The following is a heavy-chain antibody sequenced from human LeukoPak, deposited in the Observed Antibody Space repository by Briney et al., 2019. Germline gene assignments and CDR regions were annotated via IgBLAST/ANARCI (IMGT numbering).Heavy chain of an antibody. V-gene: IGHV3-30*04. J-gene: IGHJ6*03. CDR1: GFTFSTYP. Sequence: GGSLRLSCAASGFTFSTYPMHWVRQAPGKGLEWVAVISYDGSNKYYADSVKGRFTISRDNSKNRLYLQMNSLRAEDTAVYYCARDDLQLVRRLGGSTEYYYYYYMDVWGKGTTVTVSS. CDR2: ISYDGSNK. CDR3: ARDDLQLVRRLGGSTEYYYYYYMDV. D-gene: IGHD6-13*01.